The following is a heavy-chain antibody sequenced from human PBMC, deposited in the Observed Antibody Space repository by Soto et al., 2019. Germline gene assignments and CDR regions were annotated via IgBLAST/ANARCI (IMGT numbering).Heavy chain of an antibody. CDR3: ARDCSSTSCYRFDP. CDR2: ISAYNGNT. V-gene: IGHV1-18*01. J-gene: IGHJ5*02. Sequence: ASVKVSCKASGYTLTSYGISWVRQAPGQGLEWMGWISAYNGNTNYAQKLQGRVTMTTDTSTSTAYMELRSLRSDDTAVYYCARDCSSTSCYRFDPWGQGTLVTVSS. D-gene: IGHD2-2*02. CDR1: GYTLTSYG.